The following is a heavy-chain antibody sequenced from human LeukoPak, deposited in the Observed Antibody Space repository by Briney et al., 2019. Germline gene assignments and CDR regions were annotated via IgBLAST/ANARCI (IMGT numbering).Heavy chain of an antibody. V-gene: IGHV3-74*01. CDR1: GFTFSSYW. Sequence: GGSLRLACAASGFTFSSYWMHWVRQAPGKGLVWVSRINSDESSTSYEDSVKGRFTISRDNAKNTLYLQMNSLRAEDTAVYYCARVRDYYGSGSYSGFDYWGQGTLVTVSS. J-gene: IGHJ4*02. D-gene: IGHD3-10*01. CDR2: INSDESST. CDR3: ARVRDYYGSGSYSGFDY.